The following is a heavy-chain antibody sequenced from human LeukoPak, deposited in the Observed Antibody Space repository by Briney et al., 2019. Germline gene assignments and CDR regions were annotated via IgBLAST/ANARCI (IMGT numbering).Heavy chain of an antibody. CDR3: ARDTGPYSSSHFQH. Sequence: GGSLRLSCAASGFTFDDFGMHWVRQGPGKGLEWVSGLSWNSGTIGYADSVKGRFTISRDNAKNSLYLQMNSLRVEDTAVYYCARDTGPYSSSHFQHWGQGTLVTVSS. J-gene: IGHJ1*01. V-gene: IGHV3-9*01. CDR2: LSWNSGTI. D-gene: IGHD6-13*01. CDR1: GFTFDDFG.